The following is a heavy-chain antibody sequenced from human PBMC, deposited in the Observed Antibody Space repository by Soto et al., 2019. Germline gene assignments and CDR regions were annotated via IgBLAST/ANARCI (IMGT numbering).Heavy chain of an antibody. CDR1: GASISRGGFH. Sequence: QLQLQESGPGLVKPSETLSLTCAVSGASISRGGFHWGWIHQPPGQGLEWIGSLYSGGTYYNPSLKRRVTISADTSKNQFSLTLSSVTAADTAVYYCARRGSGHTFDYWGQGTLVTVSS. D-gene: IGHD3-10*01. J-gene: IGHJ4*02. CDR3: ARRGSGHTFDY. V-gene: IGHV4-39*01. CDR2: LYSGGT.